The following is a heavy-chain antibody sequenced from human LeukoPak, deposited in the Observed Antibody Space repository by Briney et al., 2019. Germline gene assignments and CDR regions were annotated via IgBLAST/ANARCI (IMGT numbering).Heavy chain of an antibody. CDR3: ARGPGMATIKD. CDR1: GGSISSHY. V-gene: IGHV4-59*11. Sequence: SETLSLTCIVSGGSISSHYWSWIRQPPGKGLECIGNIYYSGSTNYNPSLKSRVTISIDTSKNQFSLKLTSVTAADTAVYYCARGPGMATIKDWGQGTLVTVSS. CDR2: IYYSGST. D-gene: IGHD5-24*01. J-gene: IGHJ4*02.